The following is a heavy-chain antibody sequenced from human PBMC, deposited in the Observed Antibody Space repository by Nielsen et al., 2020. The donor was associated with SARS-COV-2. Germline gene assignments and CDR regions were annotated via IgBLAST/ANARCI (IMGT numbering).Heavy chain of an antibody. CDR2: ISYDGSNK. CDR1: GFTFSSYA. J-gene: IGHJ3*02. CDR3: ARDSRDSSGLDAFDI. Sequence: GGSLRLSCAASGFTFSSYAMHWVRQAPGKGLEWVAVISYDGSNKYYADSVKGRFTISRDNSKNTLYLQMNSLRAGDTAVYYCARDSRDSSGLDAFDIWGQGTMVTVSS. D-gene: IGHD3-22*01. V-gene: IGHV3-30-3*01.